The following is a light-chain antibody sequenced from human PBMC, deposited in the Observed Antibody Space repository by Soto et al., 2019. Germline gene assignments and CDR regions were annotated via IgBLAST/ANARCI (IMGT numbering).Light chain of an antibody. CDR2: SAS. V-gene: IGKV3-15*01. CDR3: QQYHDWPPLT. J-gene: IGKJ4*01. CDR1: QSISSN. Sequence: EIVMTQSPATLSVSPGQRVTLSCRASQSISSNLAWYQQKPGQPPRLLFYSASARATGTSARFSASGSGTEFSLTISSLQSEDVAIYYCQQYHDWPPLTFGGGPKIQIK.